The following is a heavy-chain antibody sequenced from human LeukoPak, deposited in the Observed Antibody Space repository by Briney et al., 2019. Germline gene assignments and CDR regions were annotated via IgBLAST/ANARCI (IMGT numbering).Heavy chain of an antibody. Sequence: GGSLRLSCAASGFTVSSNYTSWVRQAPGKGLEWVSVIYSGGSTYYADSVKGRFTISRDNSKNTLYLQMNSLRAEDTAVYYCAREGPDSSGYYSDYWGQGTLVTVSS. CDR3: AREGPDSSGYYSDY. J-gene: IGHJ4*02. D-gene: IGHD3-22*01. CDR1: GFTVSSNY. CDR2: IYSGGST. V-gene: IGHV3-53*01.